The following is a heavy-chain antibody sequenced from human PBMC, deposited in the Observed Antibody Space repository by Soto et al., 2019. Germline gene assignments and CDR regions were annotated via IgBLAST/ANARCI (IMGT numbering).Heavy chain of an antibody. CDR1: GGSISSSSYY. D-gene: IGHD4-17*01. V-gene: IGHV4-39*01. Sequence: SETLSLTCTVSGGSISSSSYYWGWIRQPPGKGLEWIGSIYYSGSTYYNPSLKSRVTISVDTPKNQSSLKLSSVTAADTAVYYCARTTVTLLFDYWGQGTLVTVSS. CDR2: IYYSGST. J-gene: IGHJ4*02. CDR3: ARTTVTLLFDY.